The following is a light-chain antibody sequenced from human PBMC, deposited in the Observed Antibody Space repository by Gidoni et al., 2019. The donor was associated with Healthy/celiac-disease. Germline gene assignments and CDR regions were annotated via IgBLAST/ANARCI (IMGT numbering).Light chain of an antibody. Sequence: EIVMTQSPATLSVSPGERATLSCRASQSVSSNLVWYQQKPGQAPRLLIYGASTRATGIPARFSGSGSGTEFTLTISSLQSEDFAVYYCQQYNNWPPWTFXXXTKVEIK. J-gene: IGKJ1*01. CDR2: GAS. CDR1: QSVSSN. V-gene: IGKV3-15*01. CDR3: QQYNNWPPWT.